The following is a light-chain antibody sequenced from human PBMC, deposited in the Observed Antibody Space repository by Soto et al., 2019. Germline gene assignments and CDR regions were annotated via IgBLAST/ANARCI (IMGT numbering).Light chain of an antibody. CDR1: SSDVGNYDL. Sequence: QSALTQPASVSGSPGQSITISCTGVSSDVGNYDLVSWYQQHPDKAPQLIIFVVTKRPSGVSNSFSGSKSGNTAFLTISGLQTEDEADYYCCSYAGRSHYVFGTGTKVT. J-gene: IGLJ1*01. V-gene: IGLV2-23*02. CDR3: CSYAGRSHYV. CDR2: VVT.